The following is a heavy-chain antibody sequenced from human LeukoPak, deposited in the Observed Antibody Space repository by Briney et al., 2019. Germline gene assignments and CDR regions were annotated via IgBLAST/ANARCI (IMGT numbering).Heavy chain of an antibody. D-gene: IGHD4-23*01. Sequence: ASVKVSCKASGYTFTSYYMRWVRQASGQGLEWMGIINPSGGSTSYAQKFQGRVTMTRDMSTSTDYMELSSLRSEDTAVYYCARDNSVEDTAWWFDPWGQGTLVTVSS. V-gene: IGHV1-46*01. CDR2: INPSGGST. J-gene: IGHJ5*02. CDR3: ARDNSVEDTAWWFDP. CDR1: GYTFTSYY.